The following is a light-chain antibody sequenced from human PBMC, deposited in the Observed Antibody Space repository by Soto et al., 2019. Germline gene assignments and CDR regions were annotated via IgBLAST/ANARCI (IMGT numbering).Light chain of an antibody. CDR3: CSYAGSYIL. CDR2: DVS. J-gene: IGLJ2*01. V-gene: IGLV2-11*01. Sequence: QSALTQPRSVSGSPGQSVTISCTGTSSDVGGYNYVSWYQQHPGKAPKLMIYDVSKRPSGVPDRFSGSKSGNTASLTISGLQAEDEADYYCCSYAGSYILVGGGTKLTVL. CDR1: SSDVGGYNY.